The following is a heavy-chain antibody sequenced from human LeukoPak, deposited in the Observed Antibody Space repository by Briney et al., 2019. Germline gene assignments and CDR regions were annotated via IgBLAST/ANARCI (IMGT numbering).Heavy chain of an antibody. CDR3: ARGTYTGPFDY. Sequence: GGSLRLSCTASGLTFSTSGFNWVRQAPGKGLEWVAFIRYDGSNKYYADSVKGRFTISRDNCKNTLYLQMNSLRAEDTAVYYCARGTYTGPFDYWGQGTLVTVSP. D-gene: IGHD3-16*01. CDR2: IRYDGSNK. J-gene: IGHJ4*02. CDR1: GLTFSTSG. V-gene: IGHV3-30*02.